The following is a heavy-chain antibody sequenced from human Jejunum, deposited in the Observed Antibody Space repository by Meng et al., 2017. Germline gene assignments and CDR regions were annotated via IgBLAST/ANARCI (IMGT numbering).Heavy chain of an antibody. J-gene: IGHJ4*02. V-gene: IGHV4-4*02. CDR3: ARVADGTGAPYDY. Sequence: QMQLQDSGPGLVKPSGTLSLTCSVSDGSIHSLDWFNWVRQPPGKGLEWIGEVYHSGSANYNPSLKSRVTISVDKSKNQFSLKLTSVTAADTAVYYCARVADGTGAPYDYWGQGTLVTVSS. D-gene: IGHD2-8*02. CDR2: VYHSGSA. CDR1: DGSIHSLDW.